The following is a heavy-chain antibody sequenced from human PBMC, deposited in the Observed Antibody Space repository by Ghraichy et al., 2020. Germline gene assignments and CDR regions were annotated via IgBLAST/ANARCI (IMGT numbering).Heavy chain of an antibody. V-gene: IGHV4-39*01. Sequence: TLSLTCTVSGGSISSRNYHWGWIRQPPGKGLEWIGSVFYSGSTYYKPSLKSRVTISLDTSKNQFSLELRSVTAADTAVYYCARRGDYWGQGTLVTVSS. CDR1: GGSISSRNYH. CDR2: VFYSGST. CDR3: ARRGDY. J-gene: IGHJ4*02.